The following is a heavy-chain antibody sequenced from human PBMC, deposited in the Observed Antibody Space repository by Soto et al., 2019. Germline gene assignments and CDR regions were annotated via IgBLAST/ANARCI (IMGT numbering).Heavy chain of an antibody. CDR3: AKCTSSISSSLDS. Sequence: GGSLRLSCAASGFSFSTHYMNWVRQAPGEGLEWASGFSGSGGSTYYADSVKGRFTISRDSSKNTLYLQMNSLRAEDTAVYYCAKCTSSISSSLDSWGQGTLVTVSS. CDR2: FSGSGGST. CDR1: GFSFSTHY. V-gene: IGHV3-23*01. J-gene: IGHJ4*02. D-gene: IGHD6-13*01.